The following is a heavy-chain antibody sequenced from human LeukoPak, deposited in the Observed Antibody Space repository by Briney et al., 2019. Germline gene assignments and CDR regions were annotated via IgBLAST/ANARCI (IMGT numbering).Heavy chain of an antibody. CDR1: GFTFSSYA. J-gene: IGHJ3*02. CDR2: ISGSAYST. V-gene: IGHV3-23*01. D-gene: IGHD3-22*01. Sequence: GGSLRLSCAASGFTFSSYAMTWVRQAPGKGLEWISAISGSAYSTSYADSVKGRFTISRDNFKNTLYLQMNSLRAEDTAIYYCARNTSGFKLGDAFDIWGQGTMVTVSS. CDR3: ARNTSGFKLGDAFDI.